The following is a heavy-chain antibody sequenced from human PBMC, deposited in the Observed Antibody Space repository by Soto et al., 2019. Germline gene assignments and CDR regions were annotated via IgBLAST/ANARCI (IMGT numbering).Heavy chain of an antibody. CDR2: ISGSGSPT. CDR1: GFTFSGYA. J-gene: IGHJ4*02. V-gene: IGHV3-23*01. CDR3: ARDYLVIPHRVIDY. Sequence: GGSLRLSCAASGFTFSGYAMTWVRQALGRGLEWVSAISGSGSPTYYADSVKGRFTISRDNSKNTLYLQMNSLRADDTAVYYCARDYLVIPHRVIDYWGQGTLVTVSS. D-gene: IGHD2-15*01.